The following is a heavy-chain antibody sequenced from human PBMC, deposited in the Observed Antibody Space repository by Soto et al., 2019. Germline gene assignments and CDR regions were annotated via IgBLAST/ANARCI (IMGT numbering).Heavy chain of an antibody. V-gene: IGHV3-11*01. CDR2: ISSSGNSM. CDR1: GFTFSDHY. CDR3: ARRAASGRHFDH. J-gene: IGHJ4*02. D-gene: IGHD6-13*01. Sequence: QVQLVESGGGLVMPGESLRLSCAASGFTFSDHYMSWIRQAPGKGLEWVSYISSSGNSMYYADSVKGRFTVSRDNAEYSLYLQMNSLRAEDTAVYYCARRAASGRHFDHWGQGTLVSVSS.